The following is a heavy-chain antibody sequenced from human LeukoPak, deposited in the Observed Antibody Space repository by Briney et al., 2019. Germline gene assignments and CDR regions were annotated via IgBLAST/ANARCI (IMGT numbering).Heavy chain of an antibody. CDR3: AKDRLSFWSGYYTFDY. CDR2: INEDGSTT. CDR1: GFTFSSNW. V-gene: IGHV3-74*01. J-gene: IGHJ4*02. Sequence: GGSLRLSCAASGFTFSSNWTHWVRQAPGKGLVWVSRINEDGSTTNYADSVKGRSTIFRDNSKNTLYLQMNSLRAEDTAVYYCAKDRLSFWSGYYTFDYWGQGSLVTVSS. D-gene: IGHD3-3*01.